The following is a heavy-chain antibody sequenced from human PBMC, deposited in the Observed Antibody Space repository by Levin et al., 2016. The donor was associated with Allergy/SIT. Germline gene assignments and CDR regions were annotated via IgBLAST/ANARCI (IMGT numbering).Heavy chain of an antibody. J-gene: IGHJ4*03. CDR2: ISGSGGST. D-gene: IGHD6-19*01. CDR3: ARVISGWYGHNYFDY. CDR1: GFTFSSYA. Sequence: GESLKISCAASGFTFSSYAMSWVRQAPGKGLEWVSAISGSGGSTYYADSVKGRFTISRDNSKNTLYLQMNSLRAEDTAVYYCARVISGWYGHNYFDYWGQGTMVTVSS. V-gene: IGHV3-23*01.